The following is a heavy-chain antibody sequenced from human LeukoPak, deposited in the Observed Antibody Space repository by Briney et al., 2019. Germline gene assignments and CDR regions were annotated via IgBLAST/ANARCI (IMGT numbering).Heavy chain of an antibody. CDR3: AREVAGTLAFDY. J-gene: IGHJ4*02. CDR2: TYYRSKWYN. CDR1: GDSVSSNSAA. D-gene: IGHD6-19*01. V-gene: IGHV6-1*01. Sequence: QTLSLTCAISGDSVSSNSAAWNWIRQSPSRGLEWLGRTYYRSKWYNDYTMYAVSVKSRITINPDTSKNQVSLQLNSVTPEDTAVYYCAREVAGTLAFDYWGQGILVTVSS.